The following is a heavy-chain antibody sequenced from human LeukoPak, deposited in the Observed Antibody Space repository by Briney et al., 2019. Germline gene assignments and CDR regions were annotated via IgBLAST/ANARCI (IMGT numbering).Heavy chain of an antibody. CDR2: IYYSGSS. D-gene: IGHD1-14*01. CDR1: GGSISGYH. J-gene: IGHJ4*02. V-gene: IGHV4-59*08. CDR3: AGTGGYYFDY. Sequence: SETLSLTCNVSGGSISGYHWSWIRQPPGKGLEWLGYIYYSGSSNYNPSLKSRVTISLDTSTNQFSLKLNSVTAADTAVYYCAGTGGYYFDYWGQGTLVTVSS.